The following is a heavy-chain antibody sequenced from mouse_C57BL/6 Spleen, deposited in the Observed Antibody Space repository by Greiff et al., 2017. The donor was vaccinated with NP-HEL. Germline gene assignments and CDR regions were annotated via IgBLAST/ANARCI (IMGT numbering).Heavy chain of an antibody. Sequence: EVQLQQSGPELVKPGASVKISCKASGYTFTDYYMNWVKQSHGKSLEWIGDINPNNGGTSYNQKFKGKATLTVDKSSSTAYMELCSLPSEDSAVYYCARWDYYGRSLYWYFDVWGTGTTVTVSS. CDR1: GYTFTDYY. CDR2: INPNNGGT. D-gene: IGHD1-1*01. CDR3: ARWDYYGRSLYWYFDV. V-gene: IGHV1-26*01. J-gene: IGHJ1*03.